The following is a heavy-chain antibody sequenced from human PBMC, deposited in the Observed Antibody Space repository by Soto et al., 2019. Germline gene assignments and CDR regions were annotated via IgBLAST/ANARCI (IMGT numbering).Heavy chain of an antibody. D-gene: IGHD6-13*01. Sequence: SETLSLTCTVSGGSISIYYWRWIRQPPGKGLEWIGYIYYSGSTNYNPSLKSRVTISVDTSKNQFSLKLSSVTAADTAVYYCARSRIAAAGIDYWGQGTLVTVSS. CDR1: GGSISIYY. V-gene: IGHV4-59*01. CDR2: IYYSGST. J-gene: IGHJ4*02. CDR3: ARSRIAAAGIDY.